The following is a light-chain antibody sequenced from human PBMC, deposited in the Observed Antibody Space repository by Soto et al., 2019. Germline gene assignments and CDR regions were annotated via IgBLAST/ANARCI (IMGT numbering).Light chain of an antibody. J-gene: IGKJ4*01. Sequence: EIVLTQSPATLSLSPGERATLSCRASQSVSSSLAWYQQKPGKAPRLLIYDASNRATGIPDRFSGSGSGTDFTLTISSLEPEDFAVYYCQQRSSWPLTFGGGTKVEIK. CDR2: DAS. V-gene: IGKV3-11*01. CDR1: QSVSSS. CDR3: QQRSSWPLT.